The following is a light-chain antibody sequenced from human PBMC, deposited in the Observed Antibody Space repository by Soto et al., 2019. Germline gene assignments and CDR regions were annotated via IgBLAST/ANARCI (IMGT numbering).Light chain of an antibody. CDR3: TQSTHWPFP. CDR1: QSLVYSDGNIY. V-gene: IGKV2-30*01. Sequence: DAVLTQSPLSLPVSLGQPAAISCRSSQSLVYSDGNIYLNWFQQRPGQSPRRLIYQVSKRDSGVXDXXSGSGSGTDFTLKISRVEAEDAGVYYCTQSTHWPFPFGPGTKVEI. J-gene: IGKJ3*01. CDR2: QVS.